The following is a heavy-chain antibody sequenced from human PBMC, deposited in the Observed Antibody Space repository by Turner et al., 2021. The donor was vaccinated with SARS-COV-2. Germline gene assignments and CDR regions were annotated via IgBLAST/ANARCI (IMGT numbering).Heavy chain of an antibody. J-gene: IGHJ6*02. CDR2: IYSGGST. CDR3: ARDLIYYGMDV. D-gene: IGHD3-9*01. Sequence: EVQLVESGGGLVQPGGSLRLSCAASGFTVSSNDMSWVRQAPGKGLGWVSLIYSGGSTYYADSVKGRFTISRHNSKNTLYLQMNSLRAEDTAMYYCARDLIYYGMDVWGQGTTVTVSS. CDR1: GFTVSSND. V-gene: IGHV3-53*04.